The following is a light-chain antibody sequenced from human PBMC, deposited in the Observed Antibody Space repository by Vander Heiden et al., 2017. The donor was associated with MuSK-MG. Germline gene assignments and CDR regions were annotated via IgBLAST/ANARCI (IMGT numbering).Light chain of an antibody. J-gene: IGKJ4*01. Sequence: DIQMTQSPSSLSASLGDRVTVTCRASQSISNSLNWYQQKSGKAPKLLVFLASSLQSGVPSRFSGSGSGTNFTLTISNLAPEDFATYYCRQTHRTPFTFGGGTRVEI. V-gene: IGKV1-39*01. CDR3: RQTHRTPFT. CDR2: LAS. CDR1: QSISNS.